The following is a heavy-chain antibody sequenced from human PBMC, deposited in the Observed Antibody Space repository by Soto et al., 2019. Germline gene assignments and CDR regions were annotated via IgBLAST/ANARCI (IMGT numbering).Heavy chain of an antibody. J-gene: IGHJ4*02. CDR2: FIPVYCTL. CDR3: ATGVIWIGYFTVDS. CDR1: GGSFGNSA. D-gene: IGHD3-3*01. Sequence: SVKVSCKASGGSFGNSAINWVRQTPGQGLEWLGGFIPVYCTLNYAQKFQGRVTITADESTGTAYMTLSSLASDDTAVYYCATGVIWIGYFTVDSWGQGTRVTVSS. V-gene: IGHV1-69*13.